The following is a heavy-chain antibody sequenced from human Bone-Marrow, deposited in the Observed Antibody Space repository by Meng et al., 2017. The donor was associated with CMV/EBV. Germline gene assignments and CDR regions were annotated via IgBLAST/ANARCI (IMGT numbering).Heavy chain of an antibody. CDR1: FTFSSYS. Sequence: FTFSSYSMNWVRHAPGKGLEWVSSISSSSSYIYYADSVKGRFTISRDNAKNSLYLQMNSLRAEDTAVYYCARVYYDSSGYYFSQPDYWGQGTLVTVSS. J-gene: IGHJ4*02. D-gene: IGHD3-22*01. CDR3: ARVYYDSSGYYFSQPDY. V-gene: IGHV3-21*01. CDR2: ISSSSSYI.